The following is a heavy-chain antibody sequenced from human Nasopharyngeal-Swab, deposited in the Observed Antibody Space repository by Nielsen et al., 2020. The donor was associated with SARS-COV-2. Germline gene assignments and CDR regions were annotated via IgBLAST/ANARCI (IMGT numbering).Heavy chain of an antibody. CDR2: IYYSGDT. Sequence: SETLSLTCSFSNGSIIPFYWSWIRQPPGKAPEWVGFIYYSGDTNYNPSLKSRVTISLDRPKNQFSLRLNSVTAADTAVYYCARGGTSSELFDSWGQGTLVTVSS. V-gene: IGHV4-59*01. CDR3: ARGGTSSELFDS. J-gene: IGHJ4*02. CDR1: NGSIIPFY. D-gene: IGHD6-6*01.